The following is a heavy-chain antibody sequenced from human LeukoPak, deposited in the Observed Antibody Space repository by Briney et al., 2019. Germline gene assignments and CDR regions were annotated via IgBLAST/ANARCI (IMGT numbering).Heavy chain of an antibody. V-gene: IGHV4-34*01. Sequence: KPPETLSLTCAVYGGSFSGYYWSWIRQPPGKGLEWIGEINHSGSTNYNPSLKSRVTISVDTSKNQFSLKLSSVTAADTAVYYCARGYYYGSGSYSYWGQGTLVTVSS. CDR2: INHSGST. D-gene: IGHD3-10*01. CDR1: GGSFSGYY. CDR3: ARGYYYGSGSYSY. J-gene: IGHJ4*02.